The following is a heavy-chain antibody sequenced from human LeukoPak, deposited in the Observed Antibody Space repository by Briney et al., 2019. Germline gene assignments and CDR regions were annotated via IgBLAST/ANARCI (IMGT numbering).Heavy chain of an antibody. D-gene: IGHD3-10*01. CDR1: GFTLSSYA. Sequence: GGSLRLSCTASGFTLSSYAMSWVRQAPGEGLEWVSTISGSGGSTYYADSVKGRFTISRDNSKNTLYLQMNSLRAEDTAVFYCAKDYYYGSGSYYTEFDYWGQGTLVTVSS. J-gene: IGHJ4*02. CDR3: AKDYYYGSGSYYTEFDY. V-gene: IGHV3-23*01. CDR2: ISGSGGST.